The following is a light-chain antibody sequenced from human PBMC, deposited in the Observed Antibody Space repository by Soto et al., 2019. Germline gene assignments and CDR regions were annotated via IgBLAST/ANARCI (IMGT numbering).Light chain of an antibody. CDR3: QQYVSSPFT. V-gene: IGKV3-20*01. J-gene: IGKJ3*01. CDR1: QSVSSSY. Sequence: DIELTQSPGTLSLSPGERATLSCRASQSVSSSYLVWYQQKPGQAPRLLIYGASSRATGIPDRFSGSGSGTDFTLTISRLEPEDFAVYYCQQYVSSPFTFGPGTKVDIK. CDR2: GAS.